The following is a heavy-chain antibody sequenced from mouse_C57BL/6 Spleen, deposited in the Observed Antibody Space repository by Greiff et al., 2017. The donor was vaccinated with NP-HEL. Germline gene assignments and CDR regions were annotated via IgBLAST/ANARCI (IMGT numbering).Heavy chain of an antibody. CDR2: INPNYGTT. V-gene: IGHV1-39*01. CDR3: ARFDYDGDYYAMDY. Sequence: VQLQQSGPELVKPGASAKISCKASGYSFTDYNMNWVTQSNGKSLEWIGVINPNYGTTSYNQKFKGKATLTVDQSSSTAYMQLNSLTSEDSAVYYCARFDYDGDYYAMDYWGQGTSVTVSS. J-gene: IGHJ4*01. CDR1: GYSFTDYN. D-gene: IGHD2-4*01.